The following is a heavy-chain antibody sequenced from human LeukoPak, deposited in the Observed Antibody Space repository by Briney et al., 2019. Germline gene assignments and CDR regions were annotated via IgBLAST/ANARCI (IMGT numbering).Heavy chain of an antibody. D-gene: IGHD6-19*01. J-gene: IGHJ5*02. V-gene: IGHV1-24*01. CDR1: GYTLTELS. Sequence: ASVKVSCKVSGYTLTELSMHWVRQAPGKGLEWMGGFDPEDGETIYAQKFQGRVTMTEDTSTDTAYMELSSLRSEDTAVYYCARGLSSGWFRGRFDPWGQGTLVTVSS. CDR3: ARGLSSGWFRGRFDP. CDR2: FDPEDGET.